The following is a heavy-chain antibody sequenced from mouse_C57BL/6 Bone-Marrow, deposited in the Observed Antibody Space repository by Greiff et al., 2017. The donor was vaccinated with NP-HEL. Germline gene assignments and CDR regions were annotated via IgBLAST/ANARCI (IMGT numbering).Heavy chain of an antibody. Sequence: QVQLQQPGAELVKPGASVKLSCKASGYTFTSYWMHWVKQRPGRGLEWIGRFDPNSGGTKYNEKFQSKATLTVDKPSSTAYMQLSSLTSEDSAVYYCARVPFYVSSSYYFDYWGQGTTLTVSS. V-gene: IGHV1-72*01. CDR2: FDPNSGGT. D-gene: IGHD1-1*01. J-gene: IGHJ2*01. CDR3: ARVPFYVSSSYYFDY. CDR1: GYTFTSYW.